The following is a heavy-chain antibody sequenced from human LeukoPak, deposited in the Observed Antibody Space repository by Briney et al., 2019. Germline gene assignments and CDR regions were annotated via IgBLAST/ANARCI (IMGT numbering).Heavy chain of an antibody. CDR3: AASRDGYNYDAFDI. Sequence: PSETLSLTCTVSSGSISSSSYYWGWIRQPPGKGLEWIGSIYYSGSTYYNPSLKSRVTISVDTSKNQFSLKLSSVTAEDTAVYYCAASRDGYNYDAFDIWGQGTMVTVSS. J-gene: IGHJ3*02. CDR2: IYYSGST. V-gene: IGHV4-39*07. D-gene: IGHD5-24*01. CDR1: SGSISSSSYY.